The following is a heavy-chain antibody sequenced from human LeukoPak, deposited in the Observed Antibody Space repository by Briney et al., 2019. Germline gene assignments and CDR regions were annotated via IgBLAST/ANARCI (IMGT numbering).Heavy chain of an antibody. J-gene: IGHJ4*02. V-gene: IGHV3-23*01. CDR1: GFTFSSYA. CDR2: ISGSDGGT. Sequence: PGGSLRLSCAASGFTFSSYAMSWVRQAPGKGLEWVSGISGSDGGTYYADSVKGRFTISRDKSKNTLYLQMNSLRAEDTAVYYCAKDALVSVAGLFGYWGQGTLVTVSS. CDR3: AKDALVSVAGLFGY. D-gene: IGHD6-19*01.